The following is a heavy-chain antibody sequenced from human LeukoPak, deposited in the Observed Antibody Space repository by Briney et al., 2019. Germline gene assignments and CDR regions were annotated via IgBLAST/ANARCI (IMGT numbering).Heavy chain of an antibody. CDR2: VSSNGDST. V-gene: IGHV3-64*01. Sequence: GGSLRLSCAASGFTFSSYAMHWVRQALEKRLEYLSAVSSNGDSTYYANSVKGRFTISRDNSKNTLYLQMGSLRAEDMAVYYCARRGGYYFDYWGQGTLVTVSS. CDR3: ARRGGYYFDY. CDR1: GFTFSSYA. J-gene: IGHJ4*02. D-gene: IGHD4-23*01.